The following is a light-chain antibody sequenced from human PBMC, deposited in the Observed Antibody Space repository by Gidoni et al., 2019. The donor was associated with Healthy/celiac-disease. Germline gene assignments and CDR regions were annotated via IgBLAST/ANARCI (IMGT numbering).Light chain of an antibody. J-gene: IGKJ1*01. CDR2: AES. CDR3: QQSYSTPRT. Sequence: DIHMTQSTSSLSASVGDRVTITCLASQSISRYLNWYQQKPGKAPKLLIYAESMLQSGVTSRLSGSGSGTDFTLTISSLKPEDFAIYYCQQSYSTPRTFGQGTKVEIK. CDR1: QSISRY. V-gene: IGKV1-39*01.